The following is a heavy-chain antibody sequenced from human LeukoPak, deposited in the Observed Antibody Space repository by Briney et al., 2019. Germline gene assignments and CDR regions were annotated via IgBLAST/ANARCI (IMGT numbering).Heavy chain of an antibody. D-gene: IGHD2-15*01. CDR3: ARAASRKYCSGGSCYSFWFDP. V-gene: IGHV4-59*01. Sequence: SETLSPTCTVSGGSISSYYWSWIRQPPGKGLEWIGYIYYSGSTNYNPSLKSRVTISVDTSKNQFSLKLSSVTAADTAVYYCARAASRKYCSGGSCYSFWFDPWGQGTLVTVSS. J-gene: IGHJ5*02. CDR2: IYYSGST. CDR1: GGSISSYY.